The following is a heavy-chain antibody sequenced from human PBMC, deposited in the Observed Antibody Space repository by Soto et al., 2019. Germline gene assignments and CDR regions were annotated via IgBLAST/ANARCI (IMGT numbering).Heavy chain of an antibody. CDR2: IYFRGNT. J-gene: IGHJ4*02. V-gene: IGHV4-39*01. CDR1: GDSINSDKYY. CDR3: ARLEGLATISYYFDF. Sequence: PSETLSLTCSVSGDSINSDKYYWGWIRQPPGKGLEWIGSIYFRGNTYYNPSFQTRVTISLDKSKSQFSLKLNSVTAADSAVYFCARLEGLATISYYFDFWGQGALVTVSS. D-gene: IGHD3-9*01.